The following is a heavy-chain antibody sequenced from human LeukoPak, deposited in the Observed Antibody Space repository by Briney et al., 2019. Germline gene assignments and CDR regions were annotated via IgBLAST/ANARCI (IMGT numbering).Heavy chain of an antibody. J-gene: IGHJ4*02. CDR2: IRYDGSNK. Sequence: PGGSLRLSCAASGFTFSSYAMHWVRQAPGKGLEWVAFIRYDGSNKYYADSVKGRFTISRDNSKNTLYLQMNSLRAEDTAVYYCAREIGPRQLHLWGSAFDYWGQGTLVTVSS. D-gene: IGHD5-18*01. CDR3: AREIGPRQLHLWGSAFDY. CDR1: GFTFSSYA. V-gene: IGHV3-30*02.